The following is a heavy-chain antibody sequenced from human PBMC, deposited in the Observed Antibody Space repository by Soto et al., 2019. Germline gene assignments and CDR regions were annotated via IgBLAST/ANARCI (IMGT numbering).Heavy chain of an antibody. Sequence: GESLKISCKGSGYSFSNYWIGWVRQMPGKGLEWMGIIYPGDSDIRYSPSFQGQVTFSADKSISTAYLQWRSLRSDDTAVYYCARDCGGDCSHPYNWFDPWGQGTLVTVSS. V-gene: IGHV5-51*01. CDR2: IYPGDSDI. CDR1: GYSFSNYW. J-gene: IGHJ5*02. CDR3: ARDCGGDCSHPYNWFDP. D-gene: IGHD2-21*02.